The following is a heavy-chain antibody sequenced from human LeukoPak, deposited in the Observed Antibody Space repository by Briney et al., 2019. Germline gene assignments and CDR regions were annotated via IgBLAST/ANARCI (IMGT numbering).Heavy chain of an antibody. J-gene: IGHJ3*02. V-gene: IGHV3-30*18. CDR3: AKLNVPAGNRDAFDI. Sequence: GGSLRLSCAASGFTFSSYGMHWVRQAPGKGLERVEVISYDGSNKYYADSVKGRFTISRDNSKNTLYLQMNSLRAEDTAVYYCAKLNVPAGNRDAFDIWGQGTMVTVSS. D-gene: IGHD2-2*01. CDR2: ISYDGSNK. CDR1: GFTFSSYG.